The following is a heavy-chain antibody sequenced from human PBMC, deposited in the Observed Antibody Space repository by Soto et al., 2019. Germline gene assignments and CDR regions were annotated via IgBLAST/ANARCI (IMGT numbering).Heavy chain of an antibody. Sequence: PSETLSLTCAVYGGSFSVYFWSWIRQPPGKGLEWIGEINHSGSTNYNPSLKSRVTISVDTSKNQFSLKLSSVTAADTAVYYCARRAPLMVRGVTTDYWGQGTLVTVSS. CDR2: INHSGST. V-gene: IGHV4-34*01. J-gene: IGHJ4*02. CDR3: ARRAPLMVRGVTTDY. D-gene: IGHD3-10*01. CDR1: GGSFSVYF.